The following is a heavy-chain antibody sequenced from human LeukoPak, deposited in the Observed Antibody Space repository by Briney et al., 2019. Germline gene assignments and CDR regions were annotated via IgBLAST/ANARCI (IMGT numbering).Heavy chain of an antibody. J-gene: IGHJ6*03. CDR3: AREGGYDFWSGYYTKNYYYYYMDV. D-gene: IGHD3-3*01. Sequence: SEPLSLTCIVSGYFLSSGYYWGWIRQPPGQGPEWIGSTHHSGSIIYNPSLRRRHPISVDTSKEKFSLKLCSVTAADTAVYYCAREGGYDFWSGYYTKNYYYYYMDVWGKGTTVTVSS. CDR1: GYFLSSGYY. CDR2: THHSGSI. V-gene: IGHV4-38-2*02.